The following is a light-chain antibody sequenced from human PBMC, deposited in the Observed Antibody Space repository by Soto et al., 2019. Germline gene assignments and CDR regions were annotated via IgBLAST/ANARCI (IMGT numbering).Light chain of an antibody. V-gene: IGLV2-14*01. CDR2: DVS. Sequence: QSVLTQPASVSGSPGQSITISCTGTSSDVGGYNYVSWYQQHPGKAPKLMIYDVSNRPSGVSNRLSGSKSGNTASLTISWLQAEDEADYYCSSYTSSSTLLYVFGTGTKVTVL. CDR3: SSYTSSSTLLYV. J-gene: IGLJ1*01. CDR1: SSDVGGYNY.